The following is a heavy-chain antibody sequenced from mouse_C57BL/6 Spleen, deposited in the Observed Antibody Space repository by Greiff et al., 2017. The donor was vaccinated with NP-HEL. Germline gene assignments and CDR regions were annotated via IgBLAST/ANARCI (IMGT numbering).Heavy chain of an antibody. CDR3: AREGSLPFDY. CDR1: GYTFTDYN. J-gene: IGHJ2*01. Sequence: EVQLQQSGPELVKPGASVKMSCKASGYTFTDYNMHWVKQSHGKSLEWIGDINPNNGGTSYNQKFKGKATLTVNKSSSPAYMELRSLTSEDSAVYYCAREGSLPFDYWGQGTTLTVSS. V-gene: IGHV1-22*01. CDR2: INPNNGGT. D-gene: IGHD2-10*01.